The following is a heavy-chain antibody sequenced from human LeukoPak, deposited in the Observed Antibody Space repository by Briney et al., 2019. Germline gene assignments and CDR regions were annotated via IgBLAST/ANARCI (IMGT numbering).Heavy chain of an antibody. CDR1: GFTFSSYA. CDR2: ISGSGGST. Sequence: GGSLRLSCAASGFTFSSYAMSWVRQAPGKGLEWVSVISGSGGSTYYADPVKGRFTISRDNSKNTLYLQMSSLRAEDTAVYYCAKDSTLRLRYNWFDPWGQGTLVTVSS. CDR3: AKDSTLRLRYNWFDP. J-gene: IGHJ5*02. V-gene: IGHV3-23*01. D-gene: IGHD4-4*01.